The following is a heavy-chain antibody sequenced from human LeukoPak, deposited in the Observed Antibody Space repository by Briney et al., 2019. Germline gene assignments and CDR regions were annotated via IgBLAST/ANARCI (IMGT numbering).Heavy chain of an antibody. CDR2: ISWNSGSI. D-gene: IGHD5-18*01. J-gene: IGHJ4*02. CDR1: GFTFDDYA. Sequence: PGRSLRLSCAASGFTFDDYAMHWVRQAPGKGLEWVSGISWNSGSIGYADSVKGRFTISRDNAKNSLYLQMNSLRAEDTALYYCAKDITPFSGYSYGSPFDYWGQGTLVTVSS. CDR3: AKDITPFSGYSYGSPFDY. V-gene: IGHV3-9*01.